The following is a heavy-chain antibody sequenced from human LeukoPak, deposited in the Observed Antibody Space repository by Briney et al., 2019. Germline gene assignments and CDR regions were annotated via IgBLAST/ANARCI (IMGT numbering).Heavy chain of an antibody. J-gene: IGHJ4*02. CDR1: GFMFSDYY. CDR3: AREPYYYDSSGYSVDY. CDR2: ISSSSSTI. D-gene: IGHD3-22*01. V-gene: IGHV3-11*01. Sequence: NPGGSLRLSCAASGFMFSDYYMSWIRQTPGKGLEWVAYISSSSSTIYYADSVKGRFTISRDNAKNSLNLQMNSLRAEDTAVYYCAREPYYYDSSGYSVDYWGQGTLVTVSS.